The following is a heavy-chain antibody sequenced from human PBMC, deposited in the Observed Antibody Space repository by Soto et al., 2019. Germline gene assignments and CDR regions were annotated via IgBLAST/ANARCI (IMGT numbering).Heavy chain of an antibody. J-gene: IGHJ4*02. CDR1: GFTFSGYA. CDR2: VSGSGVST. CDR3: ARRSSGWDFDY. D-gene: IGHD6-19*01. V-gene: IGHV3-23*01. Sequence: EVQLLESGGGLVQPGGSLRLYCAASGFTFSGYAMNWVRQAPGKGLEWVSVVSGSGVSTYYAESVKGRFTITIDNSKNTLYLQMNSLRAEDTAVYYCARRSSGWDFDYWGQGTLVTVSS.